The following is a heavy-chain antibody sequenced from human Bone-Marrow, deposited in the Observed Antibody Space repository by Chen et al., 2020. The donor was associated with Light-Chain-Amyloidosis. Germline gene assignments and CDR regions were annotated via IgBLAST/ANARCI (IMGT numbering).Heavy chain of an antibody. CDR1: GFTFSDYW. CDR3: ARSPTVATQAFDI. D-gene: IGHD5-12*01. Sequence: EVQLVESGGGWVQPGGSLRLSCAAAGFTFSDYWMNWVRQAPGKGLEWVANIRQAGNEKYYVDSVNDRFTISRDNAKRSLYLQMDSLRADDTAVYYCARSPTVATQAFDIWGQGTMVIVS. CDR2: IRQAGNEK. J-gene: IGHJ3*02. V-gene: IGHV3-7*01.